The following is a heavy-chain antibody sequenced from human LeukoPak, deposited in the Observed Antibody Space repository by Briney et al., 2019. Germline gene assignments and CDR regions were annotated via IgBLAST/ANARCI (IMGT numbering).Heavy chain of an antibody. CDR1: GGSISSSSYY. J-gene: IGHJ4*02. CDR2: IYYSGST. Sequence: PSETLSLTCTVSGGSISSSSYYWGWIRQPPGKGLEWIGSIYYSGSTYYNPSLKSRVTISVDTSKNQFSLKLSSVTAADTAVYYCASGRAADSSSTTPIDYCGQGTLVTVSS. V-gene: IGHV4-39*07. D-gene: IGHD3-22*01. CDR3: ASGRAADSSSTTPIDY.